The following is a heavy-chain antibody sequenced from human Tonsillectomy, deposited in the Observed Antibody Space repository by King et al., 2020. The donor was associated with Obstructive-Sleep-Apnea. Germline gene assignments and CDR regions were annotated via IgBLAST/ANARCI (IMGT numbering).Heavy chain of an antibody. Sequence: VQLVESGGGVVQPGRSLRLSCAASGFTFSSYGMHWVRQAPGKGLEWVAVISYDGSNKYYADSVKGRFTISRDNSKNTLYLQMNSRRPEDTAVFYCAKDRGITMVRGLIRGWGMDVWGQGTTVTVSS. V-gene: IGHV3-30*18. J-gene: IGHJ6*02. D-gene: IGHD3-10*01. CDR1: GFTFSSYG. CDR3: AKDRGITMVRGLIRGWGMDV. CDR2: ISYDGSNK.